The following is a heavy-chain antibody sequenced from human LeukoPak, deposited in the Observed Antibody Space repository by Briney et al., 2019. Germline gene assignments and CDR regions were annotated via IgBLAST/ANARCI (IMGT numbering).Heavy chain of an antibody. CDR1: GGSISSGGYY. D-gene: IGHD3-10*01. CDR3: VRDPVRYYGSGSYYHGTFDY. V-gene: IGHV4-31*03. Sequence: SETLSLTCTVSGGSISSGGYYWSWIRQHPGKGLEWIEYIYYSGSTYYNPSLKSRLTISVDTSKNQFSLKLSSVTAADTAIYYCVRDPVRYYGSGSYYHGTFDYWGQGTLVTVSS. CDR2: IYYSGST. J-gene: IGHJ4*02.